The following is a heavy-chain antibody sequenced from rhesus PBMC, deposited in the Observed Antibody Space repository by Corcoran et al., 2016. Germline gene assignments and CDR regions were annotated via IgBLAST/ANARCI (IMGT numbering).Heavy chain of an antibody. J-gene: IGHJ4*01. CDR3: ARDPGMENTVTTWDY. CDR2: IYGSGSST. Sequence: QLQLQESGPGLVKPSETLSVTCAVSGGSISSSYWSWIRQAPGKGLEWIGYIYGSGSSTNYNPSLKSRVTLSVDTSKNQLSLKLSSVTTADTAVYYCARDPGMENTVTTWDYWGQGVLVTVSS. CDR1: GGSISSSY. V-gene: IGHV4-169*02. D-gene: IGHD4-23*01.